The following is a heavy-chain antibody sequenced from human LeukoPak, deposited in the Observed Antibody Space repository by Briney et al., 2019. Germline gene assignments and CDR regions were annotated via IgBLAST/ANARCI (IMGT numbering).Heavy chain of an antibody. CDR3: AGGVTIFGVVPSRGGNYYYYMDV. V-gene: IGHV1-69*05. D-gene: IGHD3-3*01. CDR1: GGTFSSYA. Sequence: ASVKVSCKASGGTFSSYAISWVRQAPGQGLEWMGGIIPIFGTANYAQKFQGRVTITTEESPRTAYMELSSLRSEDTAVYYCAGGVTIFGVVPSRGGNYYYYMDVWGKGTTVTVSS. J-gene: IGHJ6*03. CDR2: IIPIFGTA.